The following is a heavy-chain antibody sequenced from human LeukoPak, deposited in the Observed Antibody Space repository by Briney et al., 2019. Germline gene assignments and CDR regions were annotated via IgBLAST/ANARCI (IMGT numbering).Heavy chain of an antibody. J-gene: IGHJ3*02. D-gene: IGHD1-26*01. CDR3: ARGGWELQGDDAFDI. V-gene: IGHV1-2*02. Sequence: ASVKVSCKASGYTLTSYYMHWVRQAPGQGLEWMGWINPNSGGTNYAQKFQGRVTMTRDTSISTAYMELSRLRSDDTAVYYCARGGWELQGDDAFDIWGQGTMVTVSS. CDR2: INPNSGGT. CDR1: GYTLTSYY.